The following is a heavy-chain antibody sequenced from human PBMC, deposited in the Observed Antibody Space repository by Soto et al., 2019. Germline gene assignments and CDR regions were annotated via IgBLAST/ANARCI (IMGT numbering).Heavy chain of an antibody. V-gene: IGHV1-69*02. J-gene: IGHJ6*03. D-gene: IGHD5-12*01. CDR1: GGTFSSYT. CDR2: IIPILGIA. Sequence: ASVKVSCKASGGTFSSYTISWVRQAPGQGLEWMGRIIPILGIANYAQKFQGRVTITADKSTSTAYMELSSLRSEDTAVYYCARQYSGYDNYYYYMDVWGKGTTVTVSS. CDR3: ARQYSGYDNYYYYMDV.